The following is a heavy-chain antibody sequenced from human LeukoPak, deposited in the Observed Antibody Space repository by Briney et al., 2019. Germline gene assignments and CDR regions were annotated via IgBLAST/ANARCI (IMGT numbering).Heavy chain of an antibody. J-gene: IGHJ4*02. CDR1: GGSFSGYY. V-gene: IGHV4-34*01. CDR2: INHRGST. Sequence: SETLSLTCAVYGGSFSGYYWMWLRQPPGKGREWMGEINHRGSTNYNPTLKSRVPISVDTSKNQFSLKLSSVTAADTAVYYCARYSSGYYFDYWGQGTLVTVSS. CDR3: ARYSSGYYFDY. D-gene: IGHD3-22*01.